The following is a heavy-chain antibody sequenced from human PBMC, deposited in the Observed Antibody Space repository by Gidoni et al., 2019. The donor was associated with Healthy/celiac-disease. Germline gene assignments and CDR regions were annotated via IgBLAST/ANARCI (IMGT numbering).Heavy chain of an antibody. J-gene: IGHJ4*02. CDR2: IRGSGGST. D-gene: IGHD6-19*01. Sequence: EVQLVESGGGLVQPGGSLRLSCAASGFTFRLSPMSWVRQPPATGLGWVCAIRGSGGSTYYAGSVKGRFTISRDNSKNTLYLQMNSLRAEDTAVYYCAKDVALAKDSSGWYGGGDYWGQGTLVTVSS. V-gene: IGHV3-23*04. CDR3: AKDVALAKDSSGWYGGGDY. CDR1: GFTFRLSP.